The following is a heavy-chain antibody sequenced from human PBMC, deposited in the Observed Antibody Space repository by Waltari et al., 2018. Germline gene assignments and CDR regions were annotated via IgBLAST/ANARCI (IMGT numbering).Heavy chain of an antibody. J-gene: IGHJ4*02. CDR2: INAGNGNT. Sequence: QVQLVQSGAEVKKPGASVKVSCKASGYTFTSYAMHWVCQAPGQRLEWMGWINAGNGNTKYSQKFQGRVTITRDTSASTTYMELSSLRSEDTAVYYCARDILVGARPFAYWGQGTLVTVSS. CDR1: GYTFTSYA. D-gene: IGHD1-26*01. V-gene: IGHV1-3*01. CDR3: ARDILVGARPFAY.